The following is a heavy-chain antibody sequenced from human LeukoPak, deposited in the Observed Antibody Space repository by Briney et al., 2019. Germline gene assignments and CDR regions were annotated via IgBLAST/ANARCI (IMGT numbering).Heavy chain of an antibody. CDR1: GYTFTSYG. CDR3: ARDLRGGRYCSGGSCYSFGY. CDR2: ISAYNGNT. J-gene: IGHJ4*02. V-gene: IGHV1-18*01. D-gene: IGHD2-15*01. Sequence: ASVKVSCKASGYTFTSYGISWVRQAPGQGLEWMGWISAYNGNTNYAQKLQGRVTMTTDTSTSTAYMELRSLRSDDTAVYYCARDLRGGRYCSGGSCYSFGYWGQGTPVTVSS.